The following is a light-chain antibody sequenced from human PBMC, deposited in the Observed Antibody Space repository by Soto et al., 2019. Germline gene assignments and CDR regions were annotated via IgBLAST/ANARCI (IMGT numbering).Light chain of an antibody. CDR2: YDN. CDR3: AAWDDSLNGPV. V-gene: IGLV1-44*01. Sequence: QSVLTQPPSASGTPGQRVTISCSGSNSNIGSNTVNWYQQLPGTAPKLLIYYDNLRPSGVPDRISGSKSGTSASLAISGLXSDDEADYYCAAWDDSLNGPVFGTGTKVTVL. J-gene: IGLJ1*01. CDR1: NSNIGSNT.